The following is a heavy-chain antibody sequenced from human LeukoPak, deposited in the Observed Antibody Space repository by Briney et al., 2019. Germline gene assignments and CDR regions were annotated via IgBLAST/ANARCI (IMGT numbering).Heavy chain of an antibody. J-gene: IGHJ3*02. CDR3: ATPATTIFGVDDAFDI. CDR1: GYSISSGYY. Sequence: PSETLSLTCAVSGYSISSGYYWGWIRQPPGKGLEWIGSIYHSGSTYYNPSLKSRVTISADTSKNQFSLKLSSVTAADTAVYYCATPATTIFGVDDAFDIWGQGTMVTVSS. D-gene: IGHD3-3*01. CDR2: IYHSGST. V-gene: IGHV4-38-2*01.